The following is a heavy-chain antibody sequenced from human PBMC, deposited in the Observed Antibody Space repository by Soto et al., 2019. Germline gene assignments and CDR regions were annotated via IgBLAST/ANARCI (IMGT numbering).Heavy chain of an antibody. V-gene: IGHV1-18*01. CDR2: ISAYNGNT. J-gene: IGHJ6*02. CDR1: GYTFTSYG. CDR3: ARGRIVVVPAAQSYYYYYGMDV. Sequence: ASVKVSCKASGYTFTSYGISWVRQAPGQGLEWMGWISAYNGNTNYAQKLQGRVTMTTDTSTSTAYMELRSLRSDDTAVYYCARGRIVVVPAAQSYYYYYGMDVWGQGTTVTVSS. D-gene: IGHD2-2*01.